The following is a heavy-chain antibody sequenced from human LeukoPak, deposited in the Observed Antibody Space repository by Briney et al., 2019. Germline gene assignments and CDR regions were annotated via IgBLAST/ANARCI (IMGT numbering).Heavy chain of an antibody. D-gene: IGHD4-17*01. Sequence: GGSLRLSCVASGFTFSRYVMHWIRQAPGKGLEGVAVIWFDGSKRYYADSVKGRFTISRDDSKNMLYLQMNSLRVEDTAIYYCARDPGVTTFYFDSWGQGALVTVSS. CDR2: IWFDGSKR. CDR3: ARDPGVTTFYFDS. CDR1: GFTFSRYV. J-gene: IGHJ4*02. V-gene: IGHV3-33*01.